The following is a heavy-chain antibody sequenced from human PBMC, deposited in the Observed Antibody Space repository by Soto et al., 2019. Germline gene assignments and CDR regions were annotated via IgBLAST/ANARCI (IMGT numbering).Heavy chain of an antibody. Sequence: PSETLSLTCTVSGGSINNYYWSWIRQPPGKGPEWIGYIYNGGSANYNPSLKGRVTISVDTSKNQFSLRLSSVTAADTAVYYCARVGATRIDYWGQGTLVTVSS. CDR2: IYNGGSA. CDR1: GGSINNYY. V-gene: IGHV4-59*12. D-gene: IGHD1-26*01. J-gene: IGHJ4*02. CDR3: ARVGATRIDY.